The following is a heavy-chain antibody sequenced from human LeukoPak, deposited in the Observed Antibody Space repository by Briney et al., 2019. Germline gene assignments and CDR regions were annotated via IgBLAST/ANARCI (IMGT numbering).Heavy chain of an antibody. CDR3: ARHRHIPATGTNNFDY. J-gene: IGHJ4*02. D-gene: IGHD6-13*01. CDR2: IYYSGST. Sequence: SETLSLTCTVSGGSISSSSYYWGWIRQPPGKGLEWIGSIYYSGSTNYNPSLKSRATISEDTCKNQFPLKLSSVTAADTAVYYCARHRHIPATGTNNFDYWGQGTLVTVSS. CDR1: GGSISSSSYY. V-gene: IGHV4-39*01.